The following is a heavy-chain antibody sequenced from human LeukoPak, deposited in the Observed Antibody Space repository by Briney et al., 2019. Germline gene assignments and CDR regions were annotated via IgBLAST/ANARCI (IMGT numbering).Heavy chain of an antibody. V-gene: IGHV3-30-3*01. CDR2: ISYDGSNK. Sequence: PGGSLRLSCAASGFTFSSYAMHWVRQAPGKGLKWVAVISYDGSNKYYADSVKGRFTISRDNSKNTLYLQMNSLRAEDTAVYYCARESGYDSSFDYWGQGTLVTVSS. D-gene: IGHD5-12*01. CDR3: ARESGYDSSFDY. J-gene: IGHJ4*02. CDR1: GFTFSSYA.